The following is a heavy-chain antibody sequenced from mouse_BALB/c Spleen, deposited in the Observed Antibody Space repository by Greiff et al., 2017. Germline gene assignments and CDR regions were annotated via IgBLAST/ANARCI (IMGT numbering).Heavy chain of an antibody. CDR1: GFNIKDYY. CDR3: NGGSTPFAY. Sequence: EVQLQQSGAELVRSGASVKLSCTASGFNIKDYYMHWVKQRPEQGLEWIGWIDPENGDTEYAPKFQGKATMTAVTSSNTAYLQLSSLTSEDTAVYYCNGGSTPFAYWGQGTLVTVSA. V-gene: IGHV14-4*02. CDR2: IDPENGDT. D-gene: IGHD1-1*01. J-gene: IGHJ3*01.